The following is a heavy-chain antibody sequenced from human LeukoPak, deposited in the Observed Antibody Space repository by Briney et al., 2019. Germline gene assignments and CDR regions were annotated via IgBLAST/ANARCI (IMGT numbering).Heavy chain of an antibody. D-gene: IGHD6-6*01. J-gene: IGHJ4*02. CDR2: INHSGST. V-gene: IGHV4-34*01. CDR1: GGSFSGYY. Sequence: SETLSLTCAVYGGSFSGYYWSWIRQPPGKGLEWIGEINHSGSTNYNPSLKSRVTISVDTSKNQFSLKLSSVTAADTAVHYCARGALAARLFYFDYWGQGTLVTVSS. CDR3: ARGALAARLFYFDY.